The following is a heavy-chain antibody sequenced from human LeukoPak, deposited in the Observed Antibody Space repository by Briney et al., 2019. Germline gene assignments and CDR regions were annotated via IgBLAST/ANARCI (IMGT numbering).Heavy chain of an antibody. Sequence: PSETLSLTCSVSGGSVSSGISYWSWIRQPPGEGLEWIAYISDSGGSDYNPSLRSRVTISLDTSKNQFSLRLTSVTAADTAVYYCARLRSYGGNRGIDYWGQGTLVAVSS. V-gene: IGHV4-61*01. J-gene: IGHJ4*02. CDR1: GGSVSSGISY. CDR3: ARLRSYGGNRGIDY. D-gene: IGHD4-23*01. CDR2: ISDSGGS.